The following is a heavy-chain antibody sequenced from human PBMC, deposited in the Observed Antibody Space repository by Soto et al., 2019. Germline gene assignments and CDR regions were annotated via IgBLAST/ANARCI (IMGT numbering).Heavy chain of an antibody. Sequence: PSETLSLTCAVYGGSFSGYYWSWIRQPPGKGLEWIGEINHSGSTNYNPSLKSRVTISVDTSKNQFSLKLSSVTAADTAVYYCARVGTGRGEYCSGGSCYYYYYGMDVWGQGTTVTVS. D-gene: IGHD2-15*01. V-gene: IGHV4-34*01. J-gene: IGHJ6*02. CDR1: GGSFSGYY. CDR2: INHSGST. CDR3: ARVGTGRGEYCSGGSCYYYYYGMDV.